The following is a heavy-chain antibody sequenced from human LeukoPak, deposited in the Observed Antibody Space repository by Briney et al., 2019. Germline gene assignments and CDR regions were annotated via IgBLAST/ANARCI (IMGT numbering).Heavy chain of an antibody. Sequence: ASVKVSCKASGGTFSSYAISWVRQAPGQGLEWMGRIIPIFGTANYAQKFQGRVTITTDESTSTAYMELSSLRSEDTAVYYCASYDSSGYYYEYYFDYWGQGTLVTVSS. CDR1: GGTFSSYA. CDR3: ASYDSSGYYYEYYFDY. V-gene: IGHV1-69*05. CDR2: IIPIFGTA. J-gene: IGHJ4*02. D-gene: IGHD3-22*01.